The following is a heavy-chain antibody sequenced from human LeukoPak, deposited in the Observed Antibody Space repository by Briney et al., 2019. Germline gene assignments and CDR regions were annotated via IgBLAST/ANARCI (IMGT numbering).Heavy chain of an antibody. V-gene: IGHV3-48*01. CDR2: ISSSTSTI. D-gene: IGHD2-21*02. CDR3: ARSHIVVVTATQFFHDGFDI. Sequence: GGSLRLSCGASGFTFSSYSMNWVRQAPGKGLEWVSYISSSTSTIYYADSVKGRFTISRDNAKDSLYLQMNSLRAEDTAVYYCARSHIVVVTATQFFHDGFDIWGQGTKVTVSS. J-gene: IGHJ3*02. CDR1: GFTFSSYS.